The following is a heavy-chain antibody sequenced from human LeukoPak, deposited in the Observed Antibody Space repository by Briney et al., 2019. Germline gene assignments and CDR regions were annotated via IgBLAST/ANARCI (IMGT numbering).Heavy chain of an antibody. CDR1: GYSISSGYY. J-gene: IGHJ3*02. D-gene: IGHD6-6*01. V-gene: IGHV4-38-2*02. CDR2: IYHSGST. CDR3: ARDPEYSSSSGGGDAFDI. Sequence: SETLSLTCTVSGYSISSGYYWGWIRQPPGKGLEWIGSIYHSGSTYYNPSLKSRVTISVDTSKNQFSLKLSSVTAADTAVYYCARDPEYSSSSGGGDAFDIWGQGTMVTVSS.